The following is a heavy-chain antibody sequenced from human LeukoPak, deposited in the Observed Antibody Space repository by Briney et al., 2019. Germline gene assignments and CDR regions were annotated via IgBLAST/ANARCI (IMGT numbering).Heavy chain of an antibody. CDR3: ARSVSTLDWFDP. J-gene: IGHJ5*02. D-gene: IGHD2-8*01. CDR1: GGSFSGYY. CDR2: INHSGST. V-gene: IGHV4-34*01. Sequence: RTSETLSLTCAVYGGSFSGYYWRWIRHPPGKGLEWIGEINHSGSTNYNPSLKSRVTISVDTSKNQFSLKLISVTAADTAVYYCARSVSTLDWFDPWGQGTLVTVSS.